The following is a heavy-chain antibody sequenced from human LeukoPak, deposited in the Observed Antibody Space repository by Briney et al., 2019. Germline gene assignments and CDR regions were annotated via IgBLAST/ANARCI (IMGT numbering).Heavy chain of an antibody. V-gene: IGHV3-48*04. CDR2: IRSSGSTI. Sequence: GGSLRLSCTASGFTFSGYSMNWVRQAPGKGLEWISYIRSSGSTIYYADSMKGRFTISRDNAKNSLYLQMNSLRAEDTAVYYCARMNYISSGWGAPFDYWGQGTLVTVSS. CDR3: ARMNYISSGWGAPFDY. J-gene: IGHJ4*02. D-gene: IGHD1-7*01. CDR1: GFTFSGYS.